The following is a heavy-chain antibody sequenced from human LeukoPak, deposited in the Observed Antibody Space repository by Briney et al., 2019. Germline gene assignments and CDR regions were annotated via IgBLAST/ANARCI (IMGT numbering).Heavy chain of an antibody. CDR3: ARDPSTAGEDY. J-gene: IGHJ4*02. V-gene: IGHV3-21*01. D-gene: IGHD3-10*01. Sequence: GGSLRLSCAASGFTFSSYSMNWVRQAPGKGLEWVSSISSSSSYIYYADSVKGRFTISRDNAKNSLYLQMNSLRAEDTAVYYCARDPSTAGEDYWGQGTLVTVSS. CDR2: ISSSSSYI. CDR1: GFTFSSYS.